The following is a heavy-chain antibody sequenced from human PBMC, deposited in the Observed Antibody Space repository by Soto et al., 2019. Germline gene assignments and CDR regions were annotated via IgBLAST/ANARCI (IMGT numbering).Heavy chain of an antibody. J-gene: IGHJ6*04. CDR2: INHNGST. CDR1: GGSFSGYY. Sequence: SETLSLTCAVHGGSFSGYYWSWIRQPPGKGLEWIGEINHNGSTNYNPSLKSRVTISVDTSKNQFSLKLSSVTAADTAVYYCARLTTALPGMDVWGKGTTVTVSS. D-gene: IGHD3-22*01. CDR3: ARLTTALPGMDV. V-gene: IGHV4-34*01.